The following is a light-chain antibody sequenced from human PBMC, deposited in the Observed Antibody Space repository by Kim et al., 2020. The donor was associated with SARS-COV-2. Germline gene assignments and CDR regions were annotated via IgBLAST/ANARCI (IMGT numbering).Light chain of an antibody. CDR2: AVT. CDR1: SSDVGGYNF. CDR3: CSYAVTVAV. J-gene: IGLJ3*02. Sequence: QSALTQPRSVSGSPGQSVTISCTGTSSDVGGYNFVSWYQQHPGKAPKLMIYAVTERPSGVPARFSGSKSGNTASLTISGLLAEDEADYYCCSYAVTVAVFGGGTQLTVL. V-gene: IGLV2-11*01.